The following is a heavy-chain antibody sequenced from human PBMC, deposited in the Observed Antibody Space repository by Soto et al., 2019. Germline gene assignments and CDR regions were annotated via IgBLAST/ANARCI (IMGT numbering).Heavy chain of an antibody. CDR2: IIHIFGTA. CDR1: GGTFSSYA. D-gene: IGHD4-17*01. CDR3: PRAAGDYRNWFDP. J-gene: IGHJ5*02. Sequence: SVKVSCKASGGTFSSYAISGVRQAPGQGFEWMGGIIHIFGTANYAQKFQGRVTITADESTSTAYMELSSLRSEDTAVYYCPRAAGDYRNWFDPWGQGTLVTVSS. V-gene: IGHV1-69*13.